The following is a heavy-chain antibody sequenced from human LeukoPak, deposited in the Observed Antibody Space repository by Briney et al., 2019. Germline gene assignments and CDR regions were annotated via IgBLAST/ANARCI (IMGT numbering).Heavy chain of an antibody. D-gene: IGHD2-2*01. V-gene: IGHV4-59*01. CDR1: GGSISSYY. CDR2: IYYSAST. Sequence: SETLSLTCTVSGGSISSYYWSWIRQPPGKGLEWIGYIYYSASTNYNPSLKSRVTISVDTSKNQFSLKLSSVTAAYTAAYYCARSCTSCWFDPWGQGTLVTVSS. J-gene: IGHJ5*02. CDR3: ARSCTSCWFDP.